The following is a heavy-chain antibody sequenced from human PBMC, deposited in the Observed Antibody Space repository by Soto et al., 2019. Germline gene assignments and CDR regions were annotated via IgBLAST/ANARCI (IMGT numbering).Heavy chain of an antibody. CDR2: IIPIFGTA. CDR1: GGTFSSYA. J-gene: IGHJ5*02. D-gene: IGHD6-13*01. Sequence: QVPLVQSGAEVKKPGSSVKVSCKASGGTFSSYAISWVRQAPGQGLEWMGGIIPIFGTANYAQKFQGRVTITADESTSTAYMELSSLSSEDTAVYYCARGGSSSWYGGGHWFDPWGQGTLVTVSS. CDR3: ARGGSSSWYGGGHWFDP. V-gene: IGHV1-69*12.